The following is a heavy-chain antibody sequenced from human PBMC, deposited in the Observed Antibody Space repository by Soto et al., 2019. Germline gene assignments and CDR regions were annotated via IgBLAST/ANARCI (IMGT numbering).Heavy chain of an antibody. CDR1: GCSFRNYN. CDR2: VSHDGVNK. CDR3: VRETQIVMVVVPTPGSPGAFDM. D-gene: IGHD2-15*01. V-gene: IGHV3-30-3*01. Sequence: SLRLSCAASGCSFRNYNLHWVRQAPGKGLEWVAVVSHDGVNKHYAESVKGRLSISRDSSRDTLYLQMNSLRPEDTAVYYCVRETQIVMVVVPTPGSPGAFDMWGQGTMVTVSS. J-gene: IGHJ3*02.